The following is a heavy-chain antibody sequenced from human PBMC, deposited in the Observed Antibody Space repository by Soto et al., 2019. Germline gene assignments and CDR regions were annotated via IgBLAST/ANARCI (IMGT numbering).Heavy chain of an antibody. CDR3: ARHRFEWFGENPLKYYYYYGMDL. CDR2: IDPSDSYT. V-gene: IGHV5-10-1*01. D-gene: IGHD3-10*01. CDR1: GYSFTSYW. Sequence: GESLMISCKGSGYSFTSYWISWVRQMPGKGVEWRGRIDPSDSYTNYSPSFQGHVTISADKSISAAYLQWSSLKASDTAIYYCARHRFEWFGENPLKYYYYYGMDLWGQGTTVTVSS. J-gene: IGHJ6*02.